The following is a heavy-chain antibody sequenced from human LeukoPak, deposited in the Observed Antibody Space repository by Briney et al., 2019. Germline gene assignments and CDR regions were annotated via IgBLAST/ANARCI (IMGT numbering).Heavy chain of an antibody. CDR2: ISGSGGET. D-gene: IGHD4-11*01. CDR3: AKGPNESSNYLFDY. Sequence: AGGSLRLSCAASGFAFSSYAMNWVRQAPGKGLEWISVISGSGGETYYAGSVKGRFTISRDNSKNTGYVELNSLGGDDTAVYYCAKGPNESSNYLFDYWGQGTLVTVSS. CDR1: GFAFSSYA. J-gene: IGHJ4*02. V-gene: IGHV3-23*01.